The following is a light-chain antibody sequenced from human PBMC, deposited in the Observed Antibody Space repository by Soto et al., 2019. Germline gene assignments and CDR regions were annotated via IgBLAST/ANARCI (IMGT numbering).Light chain of an antibody. CDR2: DAS. V-gene: IGKV3-11*01. CDR3: QQRSNWPPWT. CDR1: ESVTSS. Sequence: EIVMTQSPATLSVSPGDRATLSCRASESVTSSLAWYQQKPGQPPRLLIYDASNRATGIPARFSGSGSGTDFTLTISSLEPEDFAVYYCQQRSNWPPWTFGQGTKVDIK. J-gene: IGKJ1*01.